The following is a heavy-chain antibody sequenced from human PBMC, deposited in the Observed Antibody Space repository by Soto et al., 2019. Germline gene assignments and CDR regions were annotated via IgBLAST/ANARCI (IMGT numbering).Heavy chain of an antibody. CDR1: GFTFSSYA. V-gene: IGHV3-23*01. CDR2: ISGSGGST. J-gene: IGHJ4*02. D-gene: IGHD3-10*01. Sequence: GGSLRLSCAASGFTFSSYAMSWVRQAPGKGLEWVSAISGSGGSTYYADSVKGRFTISRDNSKNTLYLQMNSLRAEDTAVYYCAKDVLWFGGLAQFDYWGQGTLVTVSS. CDR3: AKDVLWFGGLAQFDY.